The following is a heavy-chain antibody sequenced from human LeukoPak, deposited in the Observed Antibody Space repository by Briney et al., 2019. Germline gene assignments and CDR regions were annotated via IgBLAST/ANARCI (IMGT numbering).Heavy chain of an antibody. Sequence: GGSLRLSCAASGFTFSSYAMHWVRQAPGKGLEWVAVISYDGSNKYYADSVKGRFTISRDNSKNTLYLQMNSLRAEDTAVYYCATVLESQSEMTTVSVAGDYYYGMDVWGKGTTVTVSS. D-gene: IGHD4-17*01. J-gene: IGHJ6*04. V-gene: IGHV3-30*04. CDR3: ATVLESQSEMTTVSVAGDYYYGMDV. CDR2: ISYDGSNK. CDR1: GFTFSSYA.